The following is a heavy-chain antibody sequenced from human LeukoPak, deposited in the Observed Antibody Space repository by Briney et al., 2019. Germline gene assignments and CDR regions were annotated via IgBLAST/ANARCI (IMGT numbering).Heavy chain of an antibody. CDR1: GGSISSYY. CDR3: ARDSSSSSRYYYYGMDV. J-gene: IGHJ6*02. CDR2: IYYSGST. D-gene: IGHD6-13*01. V-gene: IGHV4-59*01. Sequence: TETLSLTCTVSGGSISSYYWSWIRQPPGKGLEWIGYIYYSGSTNYNPSLKSRVTISVDTSKNQFSLKLSSVIAADTAVYYCARDSSSSSRYYYYGMDVWGQGTTVTVSS.